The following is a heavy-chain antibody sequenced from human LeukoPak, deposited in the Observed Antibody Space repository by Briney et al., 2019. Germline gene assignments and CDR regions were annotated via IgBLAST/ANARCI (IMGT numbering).Heavy chain of an antibody. CDR2: INHSGST. D-gene: IGHD3-10*01. CDR3: ARFPFGELTFDP. CDR1: GGSFSGYY. V-gene: IGHV4-34*01. Sequence: SETLSLTCAVYGGSFSGYYWSWLRQPPGKGLEWIGEINHSGSTNYNPSLKSRVTISVDTSKNQFSQKLSSVTAADTAVYYCARFPFGELTFDPWGQGTLVTVSS. J-gene: IGHJ5*02.